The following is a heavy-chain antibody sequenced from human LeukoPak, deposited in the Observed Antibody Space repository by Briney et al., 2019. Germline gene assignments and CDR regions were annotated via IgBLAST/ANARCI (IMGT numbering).Heavy chain of an antibody. J-gene: IGHJ6*03. CDR3: ARGPDDYYYYMDV. V-gene: IGHV4-39*07. CDR1: GGSISSSSYY. Sequence: PSETLSLTCTVSGGSISSSSYYWGWIRQPPGKWLEWIGSIYYSGSTYYNSSLKSRVTISVDTSKSQFSLKLSSVTAADTAVYYCARGPDDYYYYMDVWGKGTTVTVSS. CDR2: IYYSGST.